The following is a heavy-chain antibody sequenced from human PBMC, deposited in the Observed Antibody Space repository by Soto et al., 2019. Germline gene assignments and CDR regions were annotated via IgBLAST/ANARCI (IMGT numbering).Heavy chain of an antibody. CDR2: INSDGSST. J-gene: IGHJ5*02. V-gene: IGHV3-74*01. D-gene: IGHD3-10*01. CDR3: ARDNHGSGSYINWFDP. CDR1: GFTFTSYW. Sequence: GTLRLSXTASGFTFTSYWMHWIRQSPGKGLVWVSCINSDGSSTSYVDSVTGRFPITRDNAKNKLYLQMNSLRAEDTAVYYCARDNHGSGSYINWFDPWGQGTLVTVSS.